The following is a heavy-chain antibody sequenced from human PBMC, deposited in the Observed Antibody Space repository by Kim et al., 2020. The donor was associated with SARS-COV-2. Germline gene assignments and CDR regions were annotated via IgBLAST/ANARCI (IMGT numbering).Heavy chain of an antibody. CDR3: ARSTDGYYDY. CDR1: GFNFNIYS. J-gene: IGHJ4*02. CDR2: INADNTI. D-gene: IGHD3-22*01. V-gene: IGHV3-48*02. Sequence: GGSLRLSCAASGFNFNIYSMNWVRQAPGKGLEWISYINADNTIHYADSVRGQFTISRDNARNSVYLQMNSLRDDTATYYCARSTDGYYDYWGPGILVTVSS.